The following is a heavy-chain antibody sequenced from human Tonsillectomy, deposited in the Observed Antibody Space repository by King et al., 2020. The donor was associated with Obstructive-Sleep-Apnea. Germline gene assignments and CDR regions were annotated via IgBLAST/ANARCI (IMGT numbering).Heavy chain of an antibody. CDR1: GFTFSSYG. Sequence: VQLVESGGGVVQPGRSLRLSCAASGFTFSSYGMHWVRQAPGKGLELVACIRYGGSTKYYADSVKGRFTISRDNSKNTLYLQMNSLRAADTAVYYCANGTPRYCSGGSCPHAFDIWGQGTMVTVSS. J-gene: IGHJ3*02. V-gene: IGHV3-30*02. D-gene: IGHD2-15*01. CDR2: IRYGGSTK. CDR3: ANGTPRYCSGGSCPHAFDI.